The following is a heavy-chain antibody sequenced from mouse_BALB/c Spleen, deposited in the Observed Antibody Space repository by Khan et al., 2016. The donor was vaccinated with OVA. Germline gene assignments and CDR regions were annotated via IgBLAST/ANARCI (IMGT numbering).Heavy chain of an antibody. V-gene: IGHV1S81*02. CDR1: GYTFTSDW. D-gene: IGHD1-1*01. CDR3: ERINKIVATYFDY. CDR2: TNPNNGRT. Sequence: VQLQQPGAELVKAGASVKISCNASGYTFTSDWMHWVKQRLGQGLEWFADTNPNNGRTYYNETFKSKATLTVDTSSSTAYMQLSGPTFEDSATYDCERINKIVATYFDYWGQGTTLTGSS. J-gene: IGHJ2*01.